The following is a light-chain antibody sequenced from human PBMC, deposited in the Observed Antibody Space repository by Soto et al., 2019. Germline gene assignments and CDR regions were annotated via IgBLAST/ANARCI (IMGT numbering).Light chain of an antibody. V-gene: IGKV3-20*01. CDR3: QQYGTSGT. Sequence: EIVLTQSPGTLSLSPGERATLSCRASQSVGSSYLAWYQQKPGQAPRLLIYGASSRATGIPDRFSGSGSGTVFLITISREEHEYFALYYCQQYGTSGTFGQGTKVEIK. CDR1: QSVGSSY. CDR2: GAS. J-gene: IGKJ1*01.